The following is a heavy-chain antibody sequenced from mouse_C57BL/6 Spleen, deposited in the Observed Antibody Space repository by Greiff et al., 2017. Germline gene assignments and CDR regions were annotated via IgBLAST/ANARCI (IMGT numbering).Heavy chain of an antibody. CDR2: IDPETGGT. CDR3: TREDSFAY. J-gene: IGHJ3*01. Sequence: QVQLQQSGAELVRPGASVTLSCKASGYTFTDYEMHWVKQTPVHGLEWIGAIDPETGGTAYNQKFKGEAILTADKSSSTAYMELRSLTSEDSAVYYCTREDSFAYWGQGTLVTVSA. V-gene: IGHV1-15*01. CDR1: GYTFTDYE.